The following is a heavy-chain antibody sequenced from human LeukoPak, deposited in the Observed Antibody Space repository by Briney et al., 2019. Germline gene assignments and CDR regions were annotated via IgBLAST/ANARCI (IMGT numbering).Heavy chain of an antibody. J-gene: IGHJ4*02. CDR1: GGTFSSYA. D-gene: IGHD1-26*01. CDR2: IIPIFGTA. Sequence: SVKVSCKASGGTFSSYAISWVRQAPGQGLEWMGGIIPIFGTANYAQKFQGRVTITTDESTSTAYMELSSLRSEDTAVYYCARSYLPSYSGGYYFEGWGQGTLVTVSS. CDR3: ARSYLPSYSGGYYFEG. V-gene: IGHV1-69*05.